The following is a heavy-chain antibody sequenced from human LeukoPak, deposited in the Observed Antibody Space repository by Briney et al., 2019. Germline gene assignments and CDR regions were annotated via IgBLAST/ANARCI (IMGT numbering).Heavy chain of an antibody. D-gene: IGHD6-13*01. CDR2: IYPGDSDT. Sequence: PGASLQISCEGSGYRFTSYWIGWVRQMPGKGLEWMGIIYPGDSDTRYSPSFQGQVTISADKSINTAYLQWSSLKASDTAMYYCASRAALGTFGFDYYYYMDVWGKGTTVTVSS. J-gene: IGHJ6*03. V-gene: IGHV5-51*01. CDR3: ASRAALGTFGFDYYYYMDV. CDR1: GYRFTSYW.